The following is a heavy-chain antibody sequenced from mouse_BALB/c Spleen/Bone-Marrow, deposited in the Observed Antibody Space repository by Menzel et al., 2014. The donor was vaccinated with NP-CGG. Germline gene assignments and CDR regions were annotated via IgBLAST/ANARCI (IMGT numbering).Heavy chain of an antibody. D-gene: IGHD2-4*01. CDR2: ISDGGSYT. V-gene: IGHV5-4*02. CDR3: ARVSYDYFDY. Sequence: EVKLQESGGGLVKPGGSLKLSCAASGLTFSDYYMYWVRQTPEKRLEWVATISDGGSYTYYPDSVKGRFTVSRDNAKNNLYLQMSSLKSEDTAMYYCARVSYDYFDYWGQGTTLTVSS. CDR1: GLTFSDYY. J-gene: IGHJ2*01.